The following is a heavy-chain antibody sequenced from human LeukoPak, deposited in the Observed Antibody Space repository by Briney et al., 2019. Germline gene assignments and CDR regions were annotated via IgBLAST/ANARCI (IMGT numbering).Heavy chain of an antibody. D-gene: IGHD2-2*01. CDR1: GYTFTSYG. Sequence: ASVKVSCKASGYTFTSYGISWVRQAPGQGLEWMGWISAYNGNTNYAQKLQGRVTMTTDTSTSTAYMELRSLRSDDTAVYYCARVPIYCSSTSCPPDYYYFDYWGQGTLVTVSS. J-gene: IGHJ4*02. CDR3: ARVPIYCSSTSCPPDYYYFDY. CDR2: ISAYNGNT. V-gene: IGHV1-18*01.